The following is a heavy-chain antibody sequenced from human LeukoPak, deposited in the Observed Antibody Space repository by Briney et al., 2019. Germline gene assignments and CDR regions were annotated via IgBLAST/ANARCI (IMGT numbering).Heavy chain of an antibody. CDR1: GGSISSYY. J-gene: IGHJ6*04. Sequence: SETLSLACTVSGGSISSYYWSWIRQPPGKGLEWIGYIYYSGSTYYNPSLKSRVTISVDTSKNQFSLKLSSVTAADTAVYYCARVRGAGYDYGYYYGMDVWGKGTTVTVSS. CDR3: ARVRGAGYDYGYYYGMDV. V-gene: IGHV4-59*01. D-gene: IGHD5-12*01. CDR2: IYYSGST.